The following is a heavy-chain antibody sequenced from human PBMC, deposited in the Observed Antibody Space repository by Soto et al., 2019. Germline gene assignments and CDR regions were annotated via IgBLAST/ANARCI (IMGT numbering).Heavy chain of an antibody. V-gene: IGHV3-7*05. CDR2: VKQDGNEK. J-gene: IGHJ4*02. D-gene: IGHD6-6*01. Sequence: EVQLVESGGGLVQPGGSLRLSCAASGFTFSGYWMSWVRQAPGKGLEWVANVKQDGNEKYYVESVKGRFIISRDNAKNSLYLQMNSLRAEDTAVYYCTRVASIAAFYWGQGTLVTVSS. CDR3: TRVASIAAFY. CDR1: GFTFSGYW.